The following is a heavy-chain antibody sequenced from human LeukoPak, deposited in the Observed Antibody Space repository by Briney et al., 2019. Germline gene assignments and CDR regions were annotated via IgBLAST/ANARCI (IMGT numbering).Heavy chain of an antibody. V-gene: IGHV3-7*01. D-gene: IGHD3-3*02. CDR1: GIRFSDYW. J-gene: IGHJ4*02. CDR3: ASNNGIFPY. Sequence: GESLRLSCAASGIRFSDYWMNWVRQAPGKGQERVANIKGDGSDKYYVDSVKGRFTISRDNTKNSLYLQMNSLRVEDTAVYYCASNNGIFPYWGRGTLVTVSS. CDR2: IKGDGSDK.